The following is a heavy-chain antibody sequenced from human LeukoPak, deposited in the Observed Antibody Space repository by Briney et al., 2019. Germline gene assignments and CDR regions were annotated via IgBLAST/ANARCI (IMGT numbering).Heavy chain of an antibody. Sequence: SETLSLSCAVSGCAITTYDLSWIRQPPGKGLEWIGYCYTPGNTNYNPSLTGRVTISLDTSKNQFSLNLSSVTAADTAVYYCAKHDTLFGAAHFYMDVWGKGTTVTVSS. J-gene: IGHJ6*03. CDR1: GCAITTYD. V-gene: IGHV4-4*09. CDR2: CYTPGNT. CDR3: AKHDTLFGAAHFYMDV. D-gene: IGHD3-3*01.